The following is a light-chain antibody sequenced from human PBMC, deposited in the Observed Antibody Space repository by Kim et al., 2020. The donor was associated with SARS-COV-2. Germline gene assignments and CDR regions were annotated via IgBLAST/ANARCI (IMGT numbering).Light chain of an antibody. Sequence: PGERATLSCRARQSVSRNYVAWYQQKPGQAPRLLIYGASTRATGIPDRFSGSGSGTDFSLTISRLEPGDFAVYYCQQYDDSSSWTFGQGTKVDIK. V-gene: IGKV3-20*01. CDR3: QQYDDSSSWT. J-gene: IGKJ1*01. CDR2: GAS. CDR1: QSVSRNY.